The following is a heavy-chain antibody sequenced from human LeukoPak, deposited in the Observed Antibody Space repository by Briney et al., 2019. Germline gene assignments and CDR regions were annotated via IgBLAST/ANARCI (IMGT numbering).Heavy chain of an antibody. CDR2: IKSKTDGEAT. D-gene: IGHD3-22*01. CDR3: TTEAYYYDSGAIKYFDY. V-gene: IGHV3-15*01. J-gene: IGHJ4*02. CDR1: GFTFSNAW. Sequence: PGGSLRLSCAASGFTFSNAWMSWVRQAPGKGLEWVGRIKSKTDGEATHYAAPVKGRFTISRDDSKNTLYLQMNSLKTEDTAVYYCTTEAYYYDSGAIKYFDYWGQGTLVTVSS.